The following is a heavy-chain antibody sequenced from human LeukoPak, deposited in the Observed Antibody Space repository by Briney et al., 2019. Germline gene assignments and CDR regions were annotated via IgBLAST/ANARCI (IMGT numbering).Heavy chain of an antibody. J-gene: IGHJ6*02. CDR3: ANAVCTTSSCSGFYGMDV. V-gene: IGHV3-23*01. CDR2: ISSSGGTT. D-gene: IGHD2-2*01. Sequence: QPGGSLRLSCAASAFTFSTYAMNWVRQAPGKGLEWVSSISSSGGTTYYADSVKGRFTISRDNSKNTLYLQMNSLRPEDTAMYYCANAVCTTSSCSGFYGMDVWGQGTTVAVSS. CDR1: AFTFSTYA.